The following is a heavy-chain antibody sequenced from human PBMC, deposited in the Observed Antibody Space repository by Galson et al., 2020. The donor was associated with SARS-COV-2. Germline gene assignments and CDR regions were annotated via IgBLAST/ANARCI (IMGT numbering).Heavy chain of an antibody. CDR3: ARGGTVTTFFMGRQWFDP. Sequence: SQASETLSLTCAVYGGSFSGYYWSWIRQPPGKGLEWIGEINHSGSTNYNPSLKSRVTISVDTSKNQFSLKLSSVTAADTAVYYCARGGTVTTFFMGRQWFDPWGQGTLVIVSS. J-gene: IGHJ5*02. V-gene: IGHV4-34*01. CDR2: INHSGST. CDR1: GGSFSGYY. D-gene: IGHD4-17*01.